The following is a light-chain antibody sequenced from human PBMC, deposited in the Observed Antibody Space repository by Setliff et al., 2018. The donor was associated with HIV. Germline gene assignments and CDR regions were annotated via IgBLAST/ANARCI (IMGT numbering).Light chain of an antibody. CDR3: SSYGGNLYV. J-gene: IGLJ1*01. V-gene: IGLV2-14*02. Sequence: QSVLTQPASVSGSPGQSITISCTGTSSDIGRYNLVSWYQQYPGKAPKLMIYQATKRPSGVPDRFFASKSGNTASLTVSGLQAEDEADYYCSSYGGNLYVFGTGTKGTVL. CDR2: QAT. CDR1: SSDIGRYNL.